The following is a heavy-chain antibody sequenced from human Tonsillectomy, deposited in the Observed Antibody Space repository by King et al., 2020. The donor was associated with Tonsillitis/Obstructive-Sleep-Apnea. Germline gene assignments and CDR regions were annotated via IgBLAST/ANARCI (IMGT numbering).Heavy chain of an antibody. D-gene: IGHD6-13*01. J-gene: IGHJ4*02. CDR3: ARDYHEQPNFVDY. CDR2: ISAHNGNT. Sequence: QLVQSGAEVKKPGASVKVSCKASGYTFSTYGISWVRQAPGQGLEWMGWISAHNGNTNYAQILQGRVTMTTDTSTSTAYMELRSRRSDDTAVYYCARDYHEQPNFVDYWGQGTLVTVSS. V-gene: IGHV1-18*01. CDR1: GYTFSTYG.